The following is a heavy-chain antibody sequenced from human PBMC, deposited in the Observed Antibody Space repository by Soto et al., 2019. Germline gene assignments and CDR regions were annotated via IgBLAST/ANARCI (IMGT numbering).Heavy chain of an antibody. Sequence: QVQLVQSGAEVKKPGSSVKVSCKASGGTFSSYTISWVRQAPGQGLEWVGRIIPILGIANYAQKFQGRVTITADKSTSTAYMELSSLRSEDTAVYYCARDSSRIDAFDIWGQGTMVTVSS. CDR3: ARDSSRIDAFDI. V-gene: IGHV1-69*08. J-gene: IGHJ3*02. CDR2: IIPILGIA. CDR1: GGTFSSYT. D-gene: IGHD6-6*01.